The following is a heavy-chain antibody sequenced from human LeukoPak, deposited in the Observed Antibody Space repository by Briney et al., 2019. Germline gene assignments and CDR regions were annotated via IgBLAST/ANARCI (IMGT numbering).Heavy chain of an antibody. CDR1: GGSISSYY. J-gene: IGHJ5*02. Sequence: SETLSLTCTVSGGSISSYYWSWIRQPAGKGLEWIGRIYTSGSTNYNPSLKSRVTMSIDTSKNQFSLKLSSVTAADTALYYCAKLLPANNWFDPWGQGTLVTVSS. V-gene: IGHV4-4*07. CDR3: AKLLPANNWFDP. D-gene: IGHD3-10*01. CDR2: IYTSGST.